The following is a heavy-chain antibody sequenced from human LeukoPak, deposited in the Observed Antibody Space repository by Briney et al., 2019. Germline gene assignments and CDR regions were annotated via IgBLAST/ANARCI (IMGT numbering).Heavy chain of an antibody. Sequence: PGGSLRLSCAASGFTFSSYIMHWVRQTPGKGLEWVAVISYDGINKYYADSVKGRFTISRDNSNNTLYLQMNSLRAEDTAVYYCAKTDIVVVIEGAFDIWGQGTMVTVSS. D-gene: IGHD2-21*01. CDR1: GFTFSSYI. CDR3: AKTDIVVVIEGAFDI. CDR2: ISYDGINK. V-gene: IGHV3-30*18. J-gene: IGHJ3*02.